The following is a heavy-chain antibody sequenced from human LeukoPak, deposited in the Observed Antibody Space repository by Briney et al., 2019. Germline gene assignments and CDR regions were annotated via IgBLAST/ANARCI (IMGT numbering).Heavy chain of an antibody. Sequence: ASVTVSCKASGYTFTSYGISWVRQAPGQGLEWMGWISAYNGNTNYAQKLQGRVTMTTDTSTSTDYMELRSLRSDDTAVYYCARDPYGSGSSSFDPWGQGTLVTVSS. D-gene: IGHD3-10*01. CDR1: GYTFTSYG. J-gene: IGHJ5*02. CDR2: ISAYNGNT. V-gene: IGHV1-18*01. CDR3: ARDPYGSGSSSFDP.